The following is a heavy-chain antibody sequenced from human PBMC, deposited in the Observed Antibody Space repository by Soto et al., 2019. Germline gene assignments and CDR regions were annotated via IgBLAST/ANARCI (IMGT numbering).Heavy chain of an antibody. J-gene: IGHJ4*02. CDR2: IKSKTDGGTT. D-gene: IGHD3-22*01. CDR3: TTHFPNSSGYNDY. Sequence: EVQLVESGGGLVKPGGSLRLSCAASGFTFSNAWMNWVRQAPGKGLEWVGRIKSKTDGGTTDYAAPVEGRFTISRDDSKNTLYLQMNSLKTEDTAVYYCTTHFPNSSGYNDYWGQGTLVTVSS. CDR1: GFTFSNAW. V-gene: IGHV3-15*07.